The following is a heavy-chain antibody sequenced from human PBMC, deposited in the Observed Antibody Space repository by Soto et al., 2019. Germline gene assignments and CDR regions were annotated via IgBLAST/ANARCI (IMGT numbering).Heavy chain of an antibody. CDR3: ARGSNWNPWAFDI. CDR2: IYYSGST. J-gene: IGHJ3*02. Sequence: QVQLQESGPGLVKPSQTLSLTCTVSGGSISSGGYYWSWIRQHPGKGLEWIGYIYYSGSTYYNPSLKGRVTISVDTSKNQFSLKLSSVTAADTAVYYCARGSNWNPWAFDIWGQGTMVTVSS. V-gene: IGHV4-31*03. D-gene: IGHD1-20*01. CDR1: GGSISSGGYY.